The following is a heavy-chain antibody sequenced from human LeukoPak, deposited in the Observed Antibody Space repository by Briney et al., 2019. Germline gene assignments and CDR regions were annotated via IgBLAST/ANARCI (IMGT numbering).Heavy chain of an antibody. CDR3: ARTTVNNPYMDV. CDR2: IIPIFGTA. J-gene: IGHJ6*03. CDR1: GGTFSSYA. Sequence: VASVKVSCKASGGTFSSYAISWVRQAPGQGLEWMGGIIPIFGTANYAQKFQGRVTITADESTSTAYMELSSLRSEDTAVYYCARTTVNNPYMDVWGKGTTVTVSS. V-gene: IGHV1-69*13. D-gene: IGHD4-17*01.